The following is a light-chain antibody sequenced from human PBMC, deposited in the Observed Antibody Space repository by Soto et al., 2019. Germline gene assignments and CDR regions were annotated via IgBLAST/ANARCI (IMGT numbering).Light chain of an antibody. CDR2: GAS. CDR1: QGIGDT. CDR3: QQYGSSPQT. J-gene: IGKJ1*01. V-gene: IGKV3-20*01. Sequence: EVVMRQSPATLSVSPGEGATLSCRASQGIGDTLAWYQHKPGQTPRLLIYGASSRATDIPDRFSGSGSGTDFTLTISRLEPEDFAVYYCQQYGSSPQTFGQGTKVDI.